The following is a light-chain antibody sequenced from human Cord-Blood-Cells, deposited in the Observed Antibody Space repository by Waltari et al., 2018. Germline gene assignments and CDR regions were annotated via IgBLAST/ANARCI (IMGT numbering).Light chain of an antibody. CDR3: CSYAGSSTYV. Sequence: QSALTQPASVSGSPGQSITISCTGTSSDVGSYNLVSWYQQHPGKAPKLMIYEGSKRASGVFNPFLGSKAGNTASLTISGLQAEDEADYYCCSYAGSSTYVFGTGTKVTVL. CDR2: EGS. CDR1: SSDVGSYNL. J-gene: IGLJ1*01. V-gene: IGLV2-23*01.